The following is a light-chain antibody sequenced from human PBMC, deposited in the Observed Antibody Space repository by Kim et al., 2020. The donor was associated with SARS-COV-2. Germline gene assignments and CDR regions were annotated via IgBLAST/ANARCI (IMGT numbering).Light chain of an antibody. CDR2: GAS. CDR3: QQYGSSHPYT. V-gene: IGKV3-20*01. J-gene: IGKJ2*01. CDR1: QSVSSSY. Sequence: EIVLTQSPGTLSLSPGERATLSCRASQSVSSSYLAWYQQKPGQAPRLLIYGASSRATGIPDRFSGSGSGTDFTLNISRMEPEDFAVYYCQQYGSSHPYTFGQGTKLEI.